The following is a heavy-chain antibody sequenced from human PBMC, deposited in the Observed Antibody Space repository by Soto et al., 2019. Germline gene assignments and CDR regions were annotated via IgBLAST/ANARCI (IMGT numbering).Heavy chain of an antibody. J-gene: IGHJ4*02. Sequence: GGSLSLSCAASGFTFSSYGMHWVRQAPGKGLEWVAVIWYDGSNKYYADSVKGRFTISRDNSKNTLYLQMNSLRAEDTAVYYCARGHYGDYGDYFDYWGQGTLVTVSS. V-gene: IGHV3-33*01. CDR3: ARGHYGDYGDYFDY. CDR2: IWYDGSNK. D-gene: IGHD4-17*01. CDR1: GFTFSSYG.